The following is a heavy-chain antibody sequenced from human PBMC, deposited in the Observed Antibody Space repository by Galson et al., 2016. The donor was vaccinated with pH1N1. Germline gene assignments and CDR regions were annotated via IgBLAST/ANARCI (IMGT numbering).Heavy chain of an antibody. Sequence: TLSLTCNVSGYSISNGYYWGWVRQPPGKGLEWIGSVYHSGHAYYTPSLQSRVTVSVDTSKNQFSLTLTSVTAADTAVYYCARNIGYSRGYYFDFWGQGTLLTVSS. CDR2: VYHSGHA. J-gene: IGHJ4*02. CDR1: GYSISNGYY. V-gene: IGHV4-38-2*02. D-gene: IGHD2-15*01. CDR3: ARNIGYSRGYYFDF.